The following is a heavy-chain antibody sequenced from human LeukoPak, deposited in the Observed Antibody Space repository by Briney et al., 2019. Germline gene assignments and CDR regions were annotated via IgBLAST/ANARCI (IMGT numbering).Heavy chain of an antibody. CDR1: GYTFTSYA. V-gene: IGHV1-3*01. CDR2: INAGDGNT. D-gene: IGHD2-15*01. CDR3: ATGSRLDY. J-gene: IGHJ4*02. Sequence: GASLKVSCKASGYTFTSYAVHWVRQAPGQRLEWMGWINAGDGNTKYSQNFQGRVTITRDTSASTAYMELSSLRSEDTAVYYWATGSRLDYWGQGTLVTVSS.